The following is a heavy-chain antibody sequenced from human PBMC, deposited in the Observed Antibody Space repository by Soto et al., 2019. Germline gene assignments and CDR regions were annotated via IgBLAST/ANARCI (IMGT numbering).Heavy chain of an antibody. D-gene: IGHD5-12*01. J-gene: IGHJ4*02. CDR1: GGTFSNYI. Sequence: ASVKVSCKASGGTFSNYIITWVRQAPGQGLEWMGRIIPLLDIANYAQKFQGRVTITADKSTSTAYMELNSLRSEDTAVYYCVRDSPIGSTYSGYDGIDYWGQGTLVTVSS. CDR3: VRDSPIGSTYSGYDGIDY. V-gene: IGHV1-69*04. CDR2: IIPLLDIA.